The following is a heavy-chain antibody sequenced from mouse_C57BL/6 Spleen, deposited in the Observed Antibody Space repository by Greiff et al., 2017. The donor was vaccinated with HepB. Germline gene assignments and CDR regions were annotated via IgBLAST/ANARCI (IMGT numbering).Heavy chain of an antibody. CDR2: IDPETGGT. V-gene: IGHV1-15*01. Sequence: VQLQQSGAELVRPGASVTLSCKASGYTFTDYEMHWVKQTPVHGLEWIGAIDPETGGTAYNQKFKGKAILTADKSSSTAYMELRSLTSEDSAVYYCTGAYGFAYGGQETLVTVSA. J-gene: IGHJ3*01. CDR3: TGAYGFAY. CDR1: GYTFTDYE. D-gene: IGHD1-1*01.